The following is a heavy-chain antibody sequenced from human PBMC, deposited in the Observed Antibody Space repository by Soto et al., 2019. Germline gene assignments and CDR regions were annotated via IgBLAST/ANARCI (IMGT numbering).Heavy chain of an antibody. J-gene: IGHJ4*02. D-gene: IGHD1-26*01. CDR1: GFSLSNARMG. V-gene: IGHV2-26*01. CDR2: IFSNDEK. CDR3: ARIKWEQIYYVDY. Sequence: QVTLKESGPVLVKPTETLTLTCTVSGFSLSNARMGVSWIRQPPGKALEWLAHIFSNDEKSYSTSLKSRLTXSXYXXKRQVVLTLTNIDPVDTDTYHRARIKWEQIYYVDYWGQGNLATVSS.